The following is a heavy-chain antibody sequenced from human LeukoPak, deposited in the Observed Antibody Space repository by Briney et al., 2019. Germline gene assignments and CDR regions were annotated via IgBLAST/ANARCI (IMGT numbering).Heavy chain of an antibody. Sequence: PSETLSLTCTVSGGSISSGGYYWSWIRQHPGKGLEWIGYIYYSGTTCYNPSLKSRIIISQDTSKSQVSLYLRFVTAADTAVYYCASLFTVTTWDPYNWFDPWGQGTLVTVSS. V-gene: IGHV4-31*03. J-gene: IGHJ5*02. D-gene: IGHD4-11*01. CDR3: ASLFTVTTWDPYNWFDP. CDR1: GGSISSGGYY. CDR2: IYYSGTT.